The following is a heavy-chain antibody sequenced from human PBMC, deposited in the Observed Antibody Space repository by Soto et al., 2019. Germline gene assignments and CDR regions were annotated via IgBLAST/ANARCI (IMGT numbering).Heavy chain of an antibody. Sequence: SETLSLTCAVYGGSFSGYYWSWIRQPPGKGLEWIGEINHSGSTNYNPSLKSRVTISVDTSKNQFSLKLSSVTAADTTVYYCARRGFWSGYEIDYWGQGTLVTVSS. CDR3: ARRGFWSGYEIDY. J-gene: IGHJ4*02. CDR2: INHSGST. CDR1: GGSFSGYY. D-gene: IGHD3-3*01. V-gene: IGHV4-34*01.